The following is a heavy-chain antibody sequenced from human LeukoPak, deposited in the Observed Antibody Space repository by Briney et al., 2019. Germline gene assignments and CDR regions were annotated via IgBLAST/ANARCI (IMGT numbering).Heavy chain of an antibody. Sequence: GRSLRLSCAASGFTFSSYSMNWVRQAPGKGLEWVSSISSSSSYIYYADSVKGRFTISRDNAKNSLYLQMNSLRAEDTAVYYCARDGYYGSGIYFDYWGQGTLVTVSS. CDR1: GFTFSSYS. CDR3: ARDGYYGSGIYFDY. J-gene: IGHJ4*02. V-gene: IGHV3-21*01. CDR2: ISSSSSYI. D-gene: IGHD3-10*01.